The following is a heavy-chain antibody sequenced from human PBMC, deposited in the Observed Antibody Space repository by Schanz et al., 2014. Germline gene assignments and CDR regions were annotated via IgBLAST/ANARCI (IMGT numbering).Heavy chain of an antibody. V-gene: IGHV1-46*01. Sequence: QVQLVQSGAEVKKPGASVKLSCKASGYTFTNYYIHWVRQAPGQGLEWMGRIYLSDGSTRYAQKFQGRVTVTRDTSTTTVYMEMSRLISDDTAVYYCAIEMLDIVATMDDDAFDIWGQGTMVTVSS. CDR3: AIEMLDIVATMDDDAFDI. CDR1: GYTFTNYY. J-gene: IGHJ3*02. D-gene: IGHD5-12*01. CDR2: IYLSDGST.